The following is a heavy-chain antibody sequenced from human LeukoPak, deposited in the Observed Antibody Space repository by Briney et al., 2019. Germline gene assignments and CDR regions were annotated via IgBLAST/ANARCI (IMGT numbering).Heavy chain of an antibody. D-gene: IGHD2-2*01. CDR3: ARAPMGQLWFDP. V-gene: IGHV1-69*05. CDR1: GGTFSSYA. Sequence: SVKVSCKASGGTFSSYAISWVRRAPGQGLEWMGGIIPIFGTANYAQKFQGRVTITTDESTSTAYMELSSLRSEDTAVYYCARAPMGQLWFDPWGQGTLVTVSS. CDR2: IIPIFGTA. J-gene: IGHJ5*02.